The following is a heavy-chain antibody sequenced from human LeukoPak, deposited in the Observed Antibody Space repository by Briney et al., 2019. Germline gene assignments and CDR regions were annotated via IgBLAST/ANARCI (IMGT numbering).Heavy chain of an antibody. D-gene: IGHD3-22*01. Sequence: ASVKVSCKASGYTFTSYYMHWVRQAPGQGLEWMGIINPSGGSTSYAQKFQGRVTMTRDTSTSTVYMELSSLRFEDTAVYYCARDSGTRGYSDYWGQGTLVTVSS. CDR2: INPSGGST. J-gene: IGHJ4*02. V-gene: IGHV1-46*01. CDR1: GYTFTSYY. CDR3: ARDSGTRGYSDY.